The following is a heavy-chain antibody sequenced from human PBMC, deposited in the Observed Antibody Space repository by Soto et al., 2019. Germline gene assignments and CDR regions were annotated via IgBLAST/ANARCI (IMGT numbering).Heavy chain of an antibody. CDR2: ISGSGGST. Sequence: EVQLLESGGGLVQPGGSLRLSCAASGFTFSSYAMSWVRQAPGKGLEWVSAISGSGGSTYYADSVKGRFTISRDNSKNTRYLQMNSLRAEDTAVYYCAKYCSSTSCHNNWFDPWGQGTLVTVSS. CDR1: GFTFSSYA. J-gene: IGHJ5*02. V-gene: IGHV3-23*01. CDR3: AKYCSSTSCHNNWFDP. D-gene: IGHD2-2*02.